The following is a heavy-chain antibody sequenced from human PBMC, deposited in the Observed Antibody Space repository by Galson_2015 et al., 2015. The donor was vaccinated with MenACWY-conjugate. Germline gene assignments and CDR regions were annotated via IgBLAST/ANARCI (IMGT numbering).Heavy chain of an antibody. CDR1: GFRFSSQW. CDR3: ARDGN. V-gene: IGHV3-7*03. J-gene: IGHJ4*01. D-gene: IGHD4-23*01. CDR2: INEDGSDK. Sequence: SLRLSCAASGFRFSSQWLSWVRQAPGKGPECVASINEDGSDKSYMDSVKGRFTISRDNAQNSLSLQMNSLSVEDTAVYYCARDGNWGHGTLVTVSS.